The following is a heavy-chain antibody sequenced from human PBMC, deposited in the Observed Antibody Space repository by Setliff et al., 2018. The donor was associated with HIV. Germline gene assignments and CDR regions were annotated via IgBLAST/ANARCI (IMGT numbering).Heavy chain of an antibody. CDR3: GRLSETAMASFDS. D-gene: IGHD5-18*01. CDR2: IFYSGIT. Sequence: PSETLSLTCTVSGGSFTSRSYYWGWIRQPPGKGLEWIGSIFYSGITYYKSSLKSRVTISADPSKNQFSLKVTSVTAADTAVYYCGRLSETAMASFDSWGQGTLVTVSS. V-gene: IGHV4-39*01. J-gene: IGHJ4*02. CDR1: GGSFTSRSYY.